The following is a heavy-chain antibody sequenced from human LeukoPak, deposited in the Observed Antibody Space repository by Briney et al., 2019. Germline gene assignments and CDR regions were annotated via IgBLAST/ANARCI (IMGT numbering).Heavy chain of an antibody. CDR3: ARLGMGAFDI. V-gene: IGHV5-51*01. Sequence: GESLQISCHGSGYISPNYWIGWARLVTGQGRDWMGIIYCGDSDTRYSPSFQGQVTISADKSISTAYLQWSSLKASDTAMYYCARLGMGAFDIWGQGTMVTVPS. J-gene: IGHJ3*02. CDR2: IYCGDSDT. D-gene: IGHD7-27*01. CDR1: GYISPNYW.